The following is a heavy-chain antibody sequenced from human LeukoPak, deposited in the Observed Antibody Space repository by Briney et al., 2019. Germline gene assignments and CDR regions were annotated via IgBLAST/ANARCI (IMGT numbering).Heavy chain of an antibody. D-gene: IGHD3-22*01. CDR3: ARAGPQGLFYFDY. CDR1: GFTVSSNY. V-gene: IGHV3-53*01. Sequence: PGGSLRLSCAASGFTVSSNYMSWVRQAPGKGLEWVSVIYSGGSTYNADSVKGRFTISRDNSKNTLYLQMNSLRAEDTAVYYCARAGPQGLFYFDYWGQGTLVTVSS. J-gene: IGHJ4*02. CDR2: IYSGGST.